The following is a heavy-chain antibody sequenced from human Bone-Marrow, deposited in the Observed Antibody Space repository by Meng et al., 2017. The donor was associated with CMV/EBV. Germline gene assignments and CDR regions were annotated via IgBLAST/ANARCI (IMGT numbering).Heavy chain of an antibody. J-gene: IGHJ5*02. V-gene: IGHV1-69*05. CDR3: ARRGVFCSSTSCYTSGNWFDP. D-gene: IGHD2-2*02. CDR2: IIPIFGTA. CDR1: GGTFSSYA. Sequence: SVKVSCKASGGTFSSYAISWVRQAPGQGLEWMGGIIPIFGTANYAQKFQGRVTITTDESTSTAYMELSSLRSEDTAVYYCARRGVFCSSTSCYTSGNWFDPWGQGTLVTVSS.